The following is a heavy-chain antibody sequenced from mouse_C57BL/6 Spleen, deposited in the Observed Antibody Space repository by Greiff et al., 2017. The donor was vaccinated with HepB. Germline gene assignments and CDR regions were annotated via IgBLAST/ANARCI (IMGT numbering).Heavy chain of an antibody. CDR3: TTYDYPSY. CDR2: IDPENGDT. J-gene: IGHJ2*01. Sequence: VHVKQSGAELVRPGASVKLSCTASGFNIKDDYMHWVKQRPEQGLEWIGWIDPENGDTEYASKFQGKATITADTSSNTAYLQLSSLTSEDTAVYYCTTYDYPSYWGQGTTLTVSS. V-gene: IGHV14-4*01. D-gene: IGHD2-4*01. CDR1: GFNIKDDY.